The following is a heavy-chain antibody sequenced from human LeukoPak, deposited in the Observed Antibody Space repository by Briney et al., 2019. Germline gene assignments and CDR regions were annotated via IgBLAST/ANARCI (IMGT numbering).Heavy chain of an antibody. CDR1: GYTFTSYG. CDR2: ISAYNGNT. D-gene: IGHD3-10*01. V-gene: IGHV1-18*01. CDR3: ARDSPSRITMVRGVIRYYYYYYMDV. J-gene: IGHJ6*03. Sequence: ASVKDSCKASGYTFTSYGISWVRQAPGQGLEWMGWISAYNGNTNYAQKLQGRVTMTTDTSTSTAYMELRSLRSDDTAVYYCARDSPSRITMVRGVIRYYYYYYMDVWGKGTTVTVSS.